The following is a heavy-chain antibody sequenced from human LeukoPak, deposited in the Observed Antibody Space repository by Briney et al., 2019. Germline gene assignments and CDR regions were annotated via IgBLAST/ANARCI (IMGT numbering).Heavy chain of an antibody. Sequence: SETLSLTCTVSGGSISSDYWSWIRQPPGKGLEWIGYIYYSGSTKYNPSLKSRVTISVDTSKNQFSLKLSSVTAADTAVYYCVRGKGGRYWANYYYFRVVGGKGPTVSVS. CDR2: IYYSGST. V-gene: IGHV4-59*01. CDR3: VRGKGGRYWANYYYFRVV. D-gene: IGHD1-26*01. J-gene: IGHJ6*03. CDR1: GGSISSDY.